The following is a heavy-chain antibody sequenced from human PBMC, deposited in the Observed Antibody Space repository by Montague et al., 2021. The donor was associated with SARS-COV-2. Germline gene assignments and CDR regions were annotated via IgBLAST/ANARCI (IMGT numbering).Heavy chain of an antibody. D-gene: IGHD2-15*01. J-gene: IGHJ4*02. V-gene: IGHV4-4*02. CDR1: GGSISSSDW. CDR2: IYHSGST. CDR3: ARDSRAEVAATNSFSSAFDY. Sequence: SDTLSLTCGVSGGSISSSDWWSWVRQPPGKGLEWIGEIYHSGSTNYNPSLKSRVTISMDKSKNQFSLKVSSVTAADTAVYYCARDSRAEVAATNSFSSAFDYWGQGTLVTVSS.